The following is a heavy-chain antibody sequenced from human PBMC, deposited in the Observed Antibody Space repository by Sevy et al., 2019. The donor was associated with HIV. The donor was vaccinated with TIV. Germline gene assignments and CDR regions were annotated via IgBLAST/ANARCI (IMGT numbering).Heavy chain of an antibody. D-gene: IGHD3-10*01. CDR3: ARDRGSGSYAFDI. J-gene: IGHJ3*02. V-gene: IGHV3-21*01. CDR1: GFTFSSYS. CDR2: ISSSSSYI. Sequence: GGSLRLSCAASGFTFSSYSMNWVRQTPGKGLEWVSSISSSSSYIYYADSVKGRFTISRDNAKNSLYLQMNSLRAEDMAVYYCARDRGSGSYAFDIWGQGTMVTVS.